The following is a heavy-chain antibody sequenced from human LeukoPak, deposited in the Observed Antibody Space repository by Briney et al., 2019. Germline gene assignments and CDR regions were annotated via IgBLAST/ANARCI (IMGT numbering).Heavy chain of an antibody. CDR1: GFTFSSYS. V-gene: IGHV3-21*01. J-gene: IGHJ6*02. D-gene: IGHD2-2*01. CDR2: ISSSSSYI. Sequence: GGSLRLSCAASGFTFSSYSMNWVRQAPGKGLEWVSSISSSSSYIYYADSVKGRFTISRDNAKNSLYLQMSSLRAEDTAVYYCASGGPIRQLLPHYYGMDVWGQGTAVTVSS. CDR3: ASGGPIRQLLPHYYGMDV.